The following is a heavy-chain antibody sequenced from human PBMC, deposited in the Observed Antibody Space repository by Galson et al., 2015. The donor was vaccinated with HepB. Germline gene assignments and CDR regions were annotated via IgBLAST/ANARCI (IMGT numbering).Heavy chain of an antibody. CDR2: ISYDGSLK. V-gene: IGHV3-30*04. D-gene: IGHD6-19*01. CDR1: GFSLSRYA. CDR3: ARDRVEQWLENHFDY. J-gene: IGHJ4*02. Sequence: SLRLSCAVSGFSLSRYAMHWVRQAPGKGLEWVAVISYDGSLKYYADSVKGRSPISRDSSKNTLYLQMNSLRVEDTAIYYCARDRVEQWLENHFDYWGQGTLVTVSS.